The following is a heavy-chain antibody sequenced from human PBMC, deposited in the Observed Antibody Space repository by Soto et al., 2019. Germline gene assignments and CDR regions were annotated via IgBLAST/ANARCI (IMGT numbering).Heavy chain of an antibody. CDR1: GFTFSNYG. D-gene: IGHD3-3*01. CDR2: TWYDGNKK. CDR3: ARDLSYLEWNYYGMDV. V-gene: IGHV3-33*01. Sequence: QVQLVESGGGVVQPGGSLRLSCAASGFTFSNYGMHWVRQAPGKGLEWVAVTWYDGNKKYYTDSVKGRFTISRDNSKNTLYLQMNGLRVEDTAIYYCARDLSYLEWNYYGMDVWGQGTTVTVSS. J-gene: IGHJ6*02.